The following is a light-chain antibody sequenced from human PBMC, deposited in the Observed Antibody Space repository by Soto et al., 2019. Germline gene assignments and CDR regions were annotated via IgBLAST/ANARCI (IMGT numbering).Light chain of an antibody. CDR2: GAS. Sequence: EIVLTQSPGTLSLSPGERATLSCRASQSVNTNYLAWYQQKSGQAPRLLIYGASSMATGIPDRFSGSGSGTDFTLNISRMEPEDFAAYFCQQYDSSQITFGQGTRLEIK. V-gene: IGKV3-20*01. J-gene: IGKJ5*01. CDR1: QSVNTNY. CDR3: QQYDSSQIT.